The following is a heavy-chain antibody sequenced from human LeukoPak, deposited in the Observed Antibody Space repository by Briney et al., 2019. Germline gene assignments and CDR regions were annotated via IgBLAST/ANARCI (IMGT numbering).Heavy chain of an antibody. CDR2: IYYTGST. Sequence: SETLSLTCSVSGGSISSLYWSWIRQPPGKGLEWIGYIYYTGSTNYNPSLKSRVTMFVDMSKNQFSLKLSSVTAADTAVYYCARRRYGDIWGQGTMVTVSS. J-gene: IGHJ3*02. D-gene: IGHD4-17*01. CDR1: GGSISSLY. V-gene: IGHV4-59*12. CDR3: ARRRYGDI.